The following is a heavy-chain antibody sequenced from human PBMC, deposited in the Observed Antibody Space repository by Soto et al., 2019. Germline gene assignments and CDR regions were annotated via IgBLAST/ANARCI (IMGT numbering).Heavy chain of an antibody. CDR1: GGTFSSYA. Sequence: ASVKVSCKASGGTFSSYAISWVRQAPGQGLEWMGGIIPIFGTANYAQKFQGRVTITADESTSTAYMELSSLRSEDTAVYYCASCRNDDSSGNFDYWGQGTLVTVSS. J-gene: IGHJ4*02. CDR2: IIPIFGTA. D-gene: IGHD3-22*01. V-gene: IGHV1-69*13. CDR3: ASCRNDDSSGNFDY.